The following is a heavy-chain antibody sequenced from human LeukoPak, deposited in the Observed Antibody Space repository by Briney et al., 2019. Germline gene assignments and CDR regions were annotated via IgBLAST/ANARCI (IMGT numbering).Heavy chain of an antibody. D-gene: IGHD4-23*01. CDR2: IYYSGST. J-gene: IGHJ3*02. Sequence: PGGSLRLSCAASGFTFSNAWMSWVRQAPGKGLEWIGYIYYSGSTNYNPSLNSRVTISVDTSKNQFSLKLSSVTAADTAVYSCARVAHYAGNEYDAFDIWGQGTMVTVSS. CDR1: GFTFSNAW. CDR3: ARVAHYAGNEYDAFDI. V-gene: IGHV4-59*01.